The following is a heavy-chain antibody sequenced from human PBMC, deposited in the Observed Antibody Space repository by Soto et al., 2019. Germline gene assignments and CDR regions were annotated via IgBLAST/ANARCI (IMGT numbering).Heavy chain of an antibody. CDR3: TRENAADASPTLDY. J-gene: IGHJ4*01. V-gene: IGHV1-18*01. CDR2: ISVSNGYT. D-gene: IGHD3-16*01. CDR1: GYPFTTYG. Sequence: QVQLVQSGPEVKKPGASIKVSCKASGYPFTTYGINWVRQAPGQGLEWMGLISVSNGYTNYAQNLQGRVTKTADTSTNVADMELRSLRSNHTAVYYRTRENAADASPTLDYSGHGTLVTVSS.